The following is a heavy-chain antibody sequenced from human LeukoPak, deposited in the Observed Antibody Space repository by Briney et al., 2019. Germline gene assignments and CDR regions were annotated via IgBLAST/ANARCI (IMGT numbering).Heavy chain of an antibody. D-gene: IGHD3-16*01. CDR2: ISGSGGST. V-gene: IGHV3-23*01. CDR3: AKGYYDYVWGSYYFDY. CDR1: GFTFSSYA. Sequence: GGSLRLSCAASGFTFSSYAMGWVRQAPGKGLEWVSAISGSGGSTYYADSVKGRFTISRDNSRDTLYLQMNSPRAEDTAVYYCAKGYYDYVWGSYYFDYWGQGTLVTVSS. J-gene: IGHJ4*02.